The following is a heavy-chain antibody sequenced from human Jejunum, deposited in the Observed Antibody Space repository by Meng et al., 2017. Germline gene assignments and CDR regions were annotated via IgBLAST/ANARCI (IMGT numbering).Heavy chain of an antibody. Sequence: SETLSLTCAVSGYSISSAYYWGWIRQPPGKALEWIGSIYHSGSTYYNPSLKSRVTISLDTSKNQLSLKLTSVTAADTAVYYCVRNTGAGRSMEIDYWGQGTLVTVSS. V-gene: IGHV4-38-2*01. D-gene: IGHD2/OR15-2a*01. J-gene: IGHJ4*02. CDR2: IYHSGST. CDR1: GYSISSAYY. CDR3: VRNTGAGRSMEIDY.